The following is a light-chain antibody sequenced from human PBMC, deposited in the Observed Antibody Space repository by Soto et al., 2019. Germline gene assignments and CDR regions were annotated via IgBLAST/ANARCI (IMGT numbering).Light chain of an antibody. J-gene: IGKJ1*01. Sequence: EIVLTQSPATLSLSPGERATLSCRASQSVSSYLAWYQQKPGQAPRLLIYDTSNRATGILARFSGSGSGTDFTLTISSLEPEDFAVYYCKQRQNWPWTFGQGTKVEIK. V-gene: IGKV3-11*01. CDR2: DTS. CDR3: KQRQNWPWT. CDR1: QSVSSY.